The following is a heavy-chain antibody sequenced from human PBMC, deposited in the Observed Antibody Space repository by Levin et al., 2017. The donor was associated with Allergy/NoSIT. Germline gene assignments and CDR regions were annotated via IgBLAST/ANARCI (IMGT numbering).Heavy chain of an antibody. Sequence: ASVKVSCKASGYTFPSHAMHWVRQAPGQRLEWMGWINPDNGNTKYSQKFQGRVTITRDTSASTAYMELSSLRSEDTAVYYCARDYCPSGVCYFDYWGQGTLVTVSS. J-gene: IGHJ4*02. V-gene: IGHV1-3*01. D-gene: IGHD2-8*01. CDR3: ARDYCPSGVCYFDY. CDR1: GYTFPSHA. CDR2: INPDNGNT.